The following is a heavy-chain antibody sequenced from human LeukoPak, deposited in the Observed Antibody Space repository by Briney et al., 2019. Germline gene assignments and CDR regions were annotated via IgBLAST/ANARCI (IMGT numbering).Heavy chain of an antibody. V-gene: IGHV4-38-2*02. CDR1: GYSISSGYY. D-gene: IGHD5-24*01. CDR3: ARDVLLELNWFDP. Sequence: SETLSLTCTVSGYSISSGYYWGWIRQPPGKGLAWIGSIYHSGSTYYNPSLKSRVTISVDTSKNQFSLKLSSVTAADTAVYYCARDVLLELNWFDPWGQGTLVTVSS. CDR2: IYHSGST. J-gene: IGHJ5*02.